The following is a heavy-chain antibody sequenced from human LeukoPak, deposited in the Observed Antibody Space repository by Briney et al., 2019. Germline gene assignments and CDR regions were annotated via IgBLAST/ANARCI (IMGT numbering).Heavy chain of an antibody. CDR1: GGSISSYY. J-gene: IGHJ2*01. CDR2: IYYSGST. V-gene: IGHV4-59*01. D-gene: IGHD6-13*01. CDR3: ARDSSSWYPYWYFDL. Sequence: SETLSLTCTVSGGSISSYYRSWIRQPPGKGLEWIGYIYYSGSTNYNPSLKSRVTISVDTSKNQFSLKLSSVTAADTAVYYCARDSSSWYPYWYFDLWGRGTLVTVSS.